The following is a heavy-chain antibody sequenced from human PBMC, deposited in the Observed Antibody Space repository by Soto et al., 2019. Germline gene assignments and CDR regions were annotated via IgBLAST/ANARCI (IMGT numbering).Heavy chain of an antibody. CDR3: ARATLTRGNCSGGSCYAYDYYYGMDV. V-gene: IGHV4-30-2*01. Sequence: SETLSLTCAVSGGSISSGGYSWSWIRQPPGKGLEWIGYVYHSGSTYYNPSLKSRVTISVDRSKNQFSLKLSSVTAADTAVYYCARATLTRGNCSGGSCYAYDYYYGMDVWGQGTTVTVSS. D-gene: IGHD2-15*01. CDR1: GGSISSGGYS. J-gene: IGHJ6*02. CDR2: VYHSGST.